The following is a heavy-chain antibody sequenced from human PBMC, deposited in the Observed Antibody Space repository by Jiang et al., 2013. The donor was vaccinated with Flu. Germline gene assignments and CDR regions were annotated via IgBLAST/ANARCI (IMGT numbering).Heavy chain of an antibody. CDR2: FIDTFGTA. V-gene: IGHV1-69*01. CDR1: GGTFTSYA. CDR3: GRDIKAKAYGTGSYDH. Sequence: GAEVKKPGSSVKVSCKASGGTFTSYAISWVRQAPGQGLEWMGGFIDTFGTAKYPQKFQGRVTVTADESTSTVYMELSSLRSEDTAVYYCGRDIKAKAYGTGSYDHWGQGTLVTVSS. D-gene: IGHD3-10*01. J-gene: IGHJ5*02.